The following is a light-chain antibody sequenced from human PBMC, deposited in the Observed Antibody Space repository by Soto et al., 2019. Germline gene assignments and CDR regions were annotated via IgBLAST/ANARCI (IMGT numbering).Light chain of an antibody. CDR3: ATWDRSLSVGV. Sequence: QSVLTQPPSVSAAPGQKVTISCSGSSSNIGNNYVFWYQQLPGTAPNLLIYDNDKRPSGIPARFSGSKSGTSATLGITGLQTGDEADYYCATWDRSLSVGVFGGGTKLTVL. V-gene: IGLV1-51*01. J-gene: IGLJ2*01. CDR2: DND. CDR1: SSNIGNNY.